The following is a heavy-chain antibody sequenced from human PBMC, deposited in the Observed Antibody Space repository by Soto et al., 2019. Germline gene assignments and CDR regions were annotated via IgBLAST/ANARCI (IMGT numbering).Heavy chain of an antibody. Sequence: QVQLVESGGGVVQPGRSLRLSCAASGFSFSNYGMHWVRQAQGKGLEWMAVITYDGSKKYYADSVKGRFTISRDNSQNTVYLQTNSQRTEDTAVYYWAKERGSTVIDSWGRGTLLTFSS. J-gene: IGHJ5*01. CDR2: ITYDGSKK. V-gene: IGHV3-30*18. CDR1: GFSFSNYG. D-gene: IGHD4-17*01. CDR3: AKERGSTVIDS.